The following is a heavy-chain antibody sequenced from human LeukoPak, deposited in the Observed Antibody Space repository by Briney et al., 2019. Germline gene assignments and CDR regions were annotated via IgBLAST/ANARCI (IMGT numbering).Heavy chain of an antibody. Sequence: GGSLRLSCAASGFTFSSYAMHWVRQAPGKGLEWVAVISYDGSNKYYADSVKGRFTISRDNSKNTLYLQMNSLRAEDTAVYYCARERYSGSPYYFDYWGQGTLVTVSS. J-gene: IGHJ4*02. CDR2: ISYDGSNK. V-gene: IGHV3-30-3*01. CDR3: ARERYSGSPYYFDY. CDR1: GFTFSSYA. D-gene: IGHD1-26*01.